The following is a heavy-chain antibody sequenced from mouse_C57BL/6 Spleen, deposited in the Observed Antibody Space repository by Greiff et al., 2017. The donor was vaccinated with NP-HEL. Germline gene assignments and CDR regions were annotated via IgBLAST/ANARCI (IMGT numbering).Heavy chain of an antibody. J-gene: IGHJ4*01. D-gene: IGHD2-1*01. Sequence: EVQVVESGGGLVQPKGSLKLSCAASGFTFNTYAMHWVRQAPGKGLEWVARIRSKSSNYATYYADSVKDRFTISRDDSQSMLYLQMNNLKTEDTAMYYCVGEGGYGNYEDAMDYWGQGTSVTVSS. CDR2: IRSKSSNYAT. V-gene: IGHV10-3*01. CDR3: VGEGGYGNYEDAMDY. CDR1: GFTFNTYA.